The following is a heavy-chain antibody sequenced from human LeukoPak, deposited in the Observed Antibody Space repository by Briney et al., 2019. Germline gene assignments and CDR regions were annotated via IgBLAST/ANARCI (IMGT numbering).Heavy chain of an antibody. D-gene: IGHD1-1*01. Sequence: SGTLSLTCTASGGSFSSYYWSWVRQPPGKGLEWMGYIYYSGSTTYYPSLKSRVTISVDTSNYQFSLKLSSVTAADKAVYYCARLPLGTRTAFDFWGQGTLVTVSS. J-gene: IGHJ4*02. CDR3: ARLPLGTRTAFDF. CDR1: GGSFSSYY. CDR2: IYYSGST. V-gene: IGHV4-59*08.